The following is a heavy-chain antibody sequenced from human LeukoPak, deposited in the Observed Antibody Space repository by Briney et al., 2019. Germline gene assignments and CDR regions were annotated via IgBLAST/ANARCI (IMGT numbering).Heavy chain of an antibody. Sequence: PGGSLRLSCAASGFTFSSYSMNWVRQAPGKGLEWVSYISSSSSTIYYADSVKGRFTISRDNAKNSLYLQMNSLRAEDTAVYYCARDGGGTSCFNWGQGTLVTVSS. D-gene: IGHD2-2*01. V-gene: IGHV3-48*01. J-gene: IGHJ4*02. CDR1: GFTFSSYS. CDR2: ISSSSSTI. CDR3: ARDGGGTSCFN.